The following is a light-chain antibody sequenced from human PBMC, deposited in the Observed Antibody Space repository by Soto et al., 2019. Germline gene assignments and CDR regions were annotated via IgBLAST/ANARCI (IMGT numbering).Light chain of an antibody. CDR3: QQYHSNSRT. Sequence: DIQMTQSSSTLSASVGDRVTITCRASQSISTWLAWYQQKPGKAPRLLIYKASSLQSGVPSRFSGSGSGTEFTLTIRSLQADDFATYYCQQYHSNSRTFGQGTKVEVK. CDR2: KAS. J-gene: IGKJ1*01. V-gene: IGKV1-5*03. CDR1: QSISTW.